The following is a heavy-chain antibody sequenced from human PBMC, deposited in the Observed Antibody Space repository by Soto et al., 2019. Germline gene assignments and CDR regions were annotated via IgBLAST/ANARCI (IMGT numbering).Heavy chain of an antibody. CDR2: IYPGDSDT. D-gene: IGHD6-19*01. CDR3: ARSKRGAYSSGWYSPSGYYNYGIDV. J-gene: IGHJ6*02. CDR1: GYSFTSYW. V-gene: IGHV5-51*01. Sequence: GESLKISCKGSGYSFTSYWIGWVRQMPGKGLEWMGIIYPGDSDTKYSPSLQGQVTISADTSISTAYLQWTSLKASDTAMYYCARSKRGAYSSGWYSPSGYYNYGIDVWGQGTKVTVSS.